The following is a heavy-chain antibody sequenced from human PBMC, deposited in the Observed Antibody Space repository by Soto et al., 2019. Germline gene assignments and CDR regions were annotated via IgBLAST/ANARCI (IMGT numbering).Heavy chain of an antibody. CDR1: GFTFSGSA. CDR2: IRSKANSYAT. V-gene: IGHV3-73*02. D-gene: IGHD6-19*01. J-gene: IGHJ6*02. Sequence: EVRLVESGGGLVQPGGSLKLSCAASGFTFSGSAMHWVRQASGKGLEWVGRIRSKANSYATAYAASVKGRFTISRDDSKNTSYLQINSLKTENTAVYYCTSHAWQWLAFVEDVWGQGTTVTVS. CDR3: TSHAWQWLAFVEDV.